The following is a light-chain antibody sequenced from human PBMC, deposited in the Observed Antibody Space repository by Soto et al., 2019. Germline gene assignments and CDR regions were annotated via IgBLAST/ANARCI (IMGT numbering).Light chain of an antibody. V-gene: IGKV1-5*03. CDR1: QTINRW. Sequence: DIQMSQSLSTLSASVGDRVTITCRASQTINRWLAWYQQKPGEVPKLLIYKASVLESGVPSRFSGSGSGTEFTLTISRLQPEDVATYYCQHWSFGQGTKV. J-gene: IGKJ1*01. CDR2: KAS. CDR3: QHWS.